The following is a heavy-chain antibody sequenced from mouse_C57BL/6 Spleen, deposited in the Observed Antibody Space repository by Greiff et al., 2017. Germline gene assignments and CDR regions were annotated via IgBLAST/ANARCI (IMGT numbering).Heavy chain of an antibody. J-gene: IGHJ1*03. Sequence: EVTVVESGGGLVKPGGSLKLSCAASGFTFSSYAMSWVRQTPEKRLEWVATISDGGSYTYYPDNVKGRFTISIDNAKNNLYLHMSHLKSEDTAMYYCERGSGTPDGYFDDWGTGTTVTVSS. V-gene: IGHV5-4*03. CDR1: GFTFSSYA. CDR2: ISDGGSYT. CDR3: ERGSGTPDGYFDD. D-gene: IGHD4-1*01.